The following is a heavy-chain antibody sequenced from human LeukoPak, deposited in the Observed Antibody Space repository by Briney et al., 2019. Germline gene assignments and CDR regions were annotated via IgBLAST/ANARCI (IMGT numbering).Heavy chain of an antibody. V-gene: IGHV3-30*02. CDR3: AKERFYGAATHAFDI. Sequence: GGSLRLSCAASGFTFSSYGMHWVRQAPGKGLEWVAFIRYDGSNKYYADSVKGRFTISRDNSKSTLYLQMNSLRAEDTAVFYRAKERFYGAATHAFDIWGQGTMVTVSS. D-gene: IGHD4-17*01. CDR2: IRYDGSNK. J-gene: IGHJ3*02. CDR1: GFTFSSYG.